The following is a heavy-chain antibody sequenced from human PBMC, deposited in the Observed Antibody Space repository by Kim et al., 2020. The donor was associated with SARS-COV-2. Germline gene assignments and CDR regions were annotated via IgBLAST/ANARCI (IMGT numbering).Heavy chain of an antibody. D-gene: IGHD6-13*01. Sequence: AGSLRLSCAASGFTFSNYGMTWVRQAPGKGLEWVSSISGSGGATYYADSVKGRFTISRDNSKNMLYLQMNSLRGEDTAVFYCAKDRPYTTSWYGCSDYWGQGTLVTVSS. CDR3: AKDRPYTTSWYGCSDY. V-gene: IGHV3-23*01. CDR1: GFTFSNYG. CDR2: ISGSGGAT. J-gene: IGHJ4*02.